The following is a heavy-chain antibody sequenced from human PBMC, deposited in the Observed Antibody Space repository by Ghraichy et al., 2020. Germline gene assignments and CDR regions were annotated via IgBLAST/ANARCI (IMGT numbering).Heavy chain of an antibody. V-gene: IGHV3-23*01. D-gene: IGHD6-19*01. CDR1: GFTFSSYA. J-gene: IGHJ4*02. CDR3: AKETRLVRCFDY. Sequence: GSLRLSCAASGFTFSSYAMSWVRQAPGKGLEWVSAISGSGGSTYYADSVKGRLTISRDNSKNTLYLQMNSLRAEDTAVYYCAKETRLVRCFDYWGQGTLVTFSS. CDR2: ISGSGGST.